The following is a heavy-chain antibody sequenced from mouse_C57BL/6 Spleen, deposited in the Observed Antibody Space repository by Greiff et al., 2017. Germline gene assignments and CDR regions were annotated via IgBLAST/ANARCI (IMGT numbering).Heavy chain of an antibody. D-gene: IGHD1-1*01. V-gene: IGHV1-50*01. CDR1: GYTFTSYW. Sequence: QVQLQRPGAELVKPGASVKLSCKASGYTFTSYWMQWVKQRPGQGLEWIGEIDPSDSYTNYNQKFKGKATLTVDTSSSTAYMQLSSLTSEDSAVYYCAREGVTTVVATDWYFDVWGTGTTVTVSS. CDR2: IDPSDSYT. J-gene: IGHJ1*03. CDR3: AREGVTTVVATDWYFDV.